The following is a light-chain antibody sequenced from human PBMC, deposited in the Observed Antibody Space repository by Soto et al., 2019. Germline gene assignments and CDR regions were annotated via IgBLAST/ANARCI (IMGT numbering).Light chain of an antibody. J-gene: IGKJ1*01. CDR3: QRYGSSPQT. CDR2: AAS. Sequence: DIVLTQSPGTLSLSPGERATLSCRASHSVTSNYLAWYQQKPGQAPRLLIYAASGRASGIPDRFSGSGSGTDFILTISRLEPEDFAVYYCQRYGSSPQTFGQGTRVDIK. V-gene: IGKV3-20*01. CDR1: HSVTSNY.